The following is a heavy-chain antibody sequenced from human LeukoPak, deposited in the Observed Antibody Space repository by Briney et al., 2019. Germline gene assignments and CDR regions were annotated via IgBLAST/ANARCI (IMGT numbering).Heavy chain of an antibody. Sequence: SETLSLTCTVSTDSISDHYWGWIRQPPGKGLEWIAYISDTGSISYKPSLKSRVTISLKTSQNQLSLKVTSVNTSDTAVYYCARLTENNWFDPWGQGILVAVSS. J-gene: IGHJ5*02. CDR3: ARLTENNWFDP. D-gene: IGHD4/OR15-4a*01. V-gene: IGHV4-59*11. CDR1: TDSISDHY. CDR2: ISDTGSI.